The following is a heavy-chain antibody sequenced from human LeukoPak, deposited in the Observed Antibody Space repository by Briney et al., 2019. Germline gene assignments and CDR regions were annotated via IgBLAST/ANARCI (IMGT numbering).Heavy chain of an antibody. CDR3: ARDRMGWDYVNDAFDI. CDR2: ISSSSNI. D-gene: IGHD3-10*02. CDR1: GFTFSDYY. Sequence: GGSLRLSCAASGFTFSDYYMNWVRQAPGKGLEWVSSISSSSNIYYADSVKGRFTISRVNAKNSLYLQMNSLRAEDTAVYYCARDRMGWDYVNDAFDIWGQGTMVTVSS. J-gene: IGHJ3*02. V-gene: IGHV3-69-1*01.